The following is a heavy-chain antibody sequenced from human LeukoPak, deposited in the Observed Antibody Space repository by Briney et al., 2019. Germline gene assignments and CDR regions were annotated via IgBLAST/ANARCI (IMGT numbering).Heavy chain of an antibody. Sequence: GGSLRLSCAASGFTFSSYGMHWVRQAPGKGLEGVAFIRYDGSNKYYTDSVKGRFTISRDNSKNTLYLQMNSLRPEDTAVYYCAKGGATVVDYWGQGTLVTVSS. CDR1: GFTFSSYG. V-gene: IGHV3-30*02. CDR3: AKGGATVVDY. D-gene: IGHD4-17*01. J-gene: IGHJ4*02. CDR2: IRYDGSNK.